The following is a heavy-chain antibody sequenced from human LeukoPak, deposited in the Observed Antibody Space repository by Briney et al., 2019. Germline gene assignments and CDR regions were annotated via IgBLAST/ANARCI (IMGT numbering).Heavy chain of an antibody. J-gene: IGHJ6*03. V-gene: IGHV3-11*04. Sequence: GGSLRLSCAASGFTFSDYNMRWIRQAPGKGLEWVSSISRSGSTKYYADSVKGRFTISRDQSKNTLYLQMNSLRTEDTAVYYCARDSLRTALYYMDVWGKGTTVTVSS. CDR1: GFTFSDYN. CDR3: ARDSLRTALYYMDV. CDR2: ISRSGSTK.